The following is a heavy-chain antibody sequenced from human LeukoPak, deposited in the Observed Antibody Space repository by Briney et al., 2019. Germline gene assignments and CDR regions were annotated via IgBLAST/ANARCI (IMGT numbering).Heavy chain of an antibody. Sequence: PGGSLRLSCAASGFTFSNYAMSWVRQAPGKGLEWVSAISGSGGSTYYADSVKGRFTISRDISKNTLYLQMNSLRAEDAAVYYCAKDTDYSSGWYQNWFDPWGQGTLVTVSS. J-gene: IGHJ5*02. CDR3: AKDTDYSSGWYQNWFDP. D-gene: IGHD6-19*01. CDR2: ISGSGGST. V-gene: IGHV3-23*01. CDR1: GFTFSNYA.